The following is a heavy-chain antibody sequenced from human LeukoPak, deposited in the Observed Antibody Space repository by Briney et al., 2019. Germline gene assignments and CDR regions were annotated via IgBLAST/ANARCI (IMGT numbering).Heavy chain of an antibody. J-gene: IGHJ4*02. Sequence: GGSLRLSCAASGFTFSNYGMHWVRQTPGKGLEWVSFTRNDESNKYYADSVKGRFTISRDNSKNTLYLQMNSLRAEDTAVYYCAKDERRGPVMITFGGVIPDYWGQGTLVTVSS. D-gene: IGHD3-16*01. CDR2: TRNDESNK. V-gene: IGHV3-30*02. CDR1: GFTFSNYG. CDR3: AKDERRGPVMITFGGVIPDY.